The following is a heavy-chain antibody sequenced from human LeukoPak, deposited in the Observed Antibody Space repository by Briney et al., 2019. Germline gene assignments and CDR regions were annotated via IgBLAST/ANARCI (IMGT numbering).Heavy chain of an antibody. D-gene: IGHD2-2*01. V-gene: IGHV3-30*18. CDR1: GFTFTTND. J-gene: IGHJ4*02. CDR2: ISSDVNHK. Sequence: GRSLILSCAASGFTFTTNDMFWVHQAPGKGLQCVPVISSDVNHKYYGDSVKGRFTISRDNSKNTVYLQMKSLIPEDTAVYYCAKRAEPADAYFDYWGQGTLVTVSS. CDR3: AKRAEPADAYFDY.